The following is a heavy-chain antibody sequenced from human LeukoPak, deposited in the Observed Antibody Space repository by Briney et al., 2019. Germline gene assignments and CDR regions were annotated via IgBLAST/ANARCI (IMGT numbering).Heavy chain of an antibody. Sequence: ASPKLSCKASGYTFTSYDINWVRQATGQGLEWMGWMNLNSGDTGYAQKFQGRVTMTRNTSITTAYMELSSLRSEDTAVYYCTTLNHLRYFDWLPAFDIWGQGTMVTVSS. V-gene: IGHV1-8*01. CDR1: GYTFTSYD. CDR2: MNLNSGDT. D-gene: IGHD3-9*01. CDR3: TTLNHLRYFDWLPAFDI. J-gene: IGHJ3*02.